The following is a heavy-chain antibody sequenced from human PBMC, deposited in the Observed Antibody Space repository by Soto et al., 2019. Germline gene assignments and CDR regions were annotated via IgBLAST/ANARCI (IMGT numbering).Heavy chain of an antibody. V-gene: IGHV3-30*18. Sequence: QVQLVESGGGVVQPGTSLRLACAASGFTLSNIGMQWVRQAPGKGLEWVAVISAGGNTKYYADSVKGRFTISSDNSKDSLFLQLNSLRAAATAVYYCAKESGGERYAASSDLWGQGTLVTVS. D-gene: IGHD2-21*01. CDR3: AKESGGERYAASSDL. CDR1: GFTLSNIG. J-gene: IGHJ5*02. CDR2: ISAGGNTK.